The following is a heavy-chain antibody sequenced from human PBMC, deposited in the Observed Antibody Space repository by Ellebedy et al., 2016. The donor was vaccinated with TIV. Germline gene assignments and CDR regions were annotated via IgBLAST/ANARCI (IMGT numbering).Heavy chain of an antibody. Sequence: GESLKISCAASGFTFSSYAMSWVRQAPGKGLEWVSAISGSGGSTYYADSVKGRFTISRDNAKNSLYLQMNSLRAEDTALYYCAKGAMVRGALDYWGQGTLVTVSS. CDR1: GFTFSSYA. CDR2: ISGSGGST. V-gene: IGHV3-23*01. CDR3: AKGAMVRGALDY. J-gene: IGHJ4*02. D-gene: IGHD3-10*01.